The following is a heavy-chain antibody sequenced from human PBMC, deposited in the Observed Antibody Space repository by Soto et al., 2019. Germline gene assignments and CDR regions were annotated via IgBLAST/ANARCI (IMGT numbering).Heavy chain of an antibody. D-gene: IGHD3-22*01. CDR1: GFTFSSYW. CDR3: ARAVVLGRREQGSQYYYYGMDV. J-gene: IGHJ6*02. Sequence: VGSLRLSCAASGFTFSSYWMSWVRQAPGKGLEWVANIKQDGSEKYYVDSVKGRFTISRDNAKNSLYLQMNSLRAEDTAVYYCARAVVLGRREQGSQYYYYGMDVWGQVTTVTVSS. CDR2: IKQDGSEK. V-gene: IGHV3-7*01.